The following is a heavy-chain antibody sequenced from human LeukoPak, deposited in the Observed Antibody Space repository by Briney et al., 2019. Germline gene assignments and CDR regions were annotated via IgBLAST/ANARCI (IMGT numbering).Heavy chain of an antibody. Sequence: SVMRLCSASCYSFSSYYMLWMRRAPEQGLEWMGVINPSGSSTSYANRLQGRVTITRDTSTSKFYMELSSLRSEDAAVYYCAIRSLPGTTPFDYWGHGTLVIVSS. V-gene: IGHV1-46*04. CDR1: CYSFSSYY. J-gene: IGHJ4*01. CDR2: INPSGSST. CDR3: AIRSLPGTTPFDY. D-gene: IGHD1-14*01.